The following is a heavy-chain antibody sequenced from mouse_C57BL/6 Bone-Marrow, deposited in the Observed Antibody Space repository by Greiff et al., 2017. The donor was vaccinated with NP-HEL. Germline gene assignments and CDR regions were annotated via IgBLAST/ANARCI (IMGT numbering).Heavy chain of an antibody. CDR3: ARGGCFDY. J-gene: IGHJ2*01. CDR2: ISSGSSTI. D-gene: IGHD3-3*01. V-gene: IGHV5-17*01. CDR1: GFTFSDYG. Sequence: EVKLMESGGGLVKPGGSLKLSCAASGFTFSDYGMHWVRQAPEKGLEWVAYISSGSSTIYYAATVKGRFTISRDNAKNTLFLQMTSLRSEDTAMYYCARGGCFDYWGQGTTLTVSS.